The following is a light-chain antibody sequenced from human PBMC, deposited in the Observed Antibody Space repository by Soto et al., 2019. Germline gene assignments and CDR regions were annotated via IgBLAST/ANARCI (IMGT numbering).Light chain of an antibody. CDR2: GAS. CDR1: EDIRTS. V-gene: IGKV1-33*01. CDR3: QHYNNLPPFT. Sequence: DIQMTQSPSSLSASVGARVSITCQASEDIRTSLSWFQHKPGRAPRLLIYGASYLETGVPSRFRGSGSGTDFTLTISSLPPEDNATYYCQHYNNLPPFTFGPGTIVDIK. J-gene: IGKJ3*01.